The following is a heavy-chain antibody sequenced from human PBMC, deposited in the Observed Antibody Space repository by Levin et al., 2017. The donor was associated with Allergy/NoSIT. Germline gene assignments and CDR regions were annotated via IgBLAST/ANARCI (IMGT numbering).Heavy chain of an antibody. J-gene: IGHJ6*02. V-gene: IGHV3-49*03. CDR2: TRSKAYGGTT. Sequence: GGSLRLSCRGSGFIFGDYAMSWFRQAPGKGLEWVGFTRSKAYGGTTEYAASVNGRLTISRDDSKSIAYLKMNSLKTEDTAVYYCTRGVVVPAAMKYYYYGMDVWGQGTTVTVSS. CDR1: GFIFGDYA. D-gene: IGHD2-2*01. CDR3: TRGVVVPAAMKYYYYGMDV.